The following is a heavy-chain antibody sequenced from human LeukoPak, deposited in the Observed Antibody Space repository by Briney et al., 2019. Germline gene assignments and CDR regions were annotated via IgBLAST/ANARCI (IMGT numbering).Heavy chain of an antibody. V-gene: IGHV1-69*13. CDR1: GGTFSSHA. D-gene: IGHD4-11*01. J-gene: IGHJ6*02. Sequence: SVKVSCKASGGTFSSHAISWVRQAPGQGLEWMGGIIPIFGTANYAQKFQGRVTITADESTSTAYMELSSLRSEDTAVYYCASIPAATVTPYYYYGMDVWGQGTTVTVSS. CDR3: ASIPAATVTPYYYYGMDV. CDR2: IIPIFGTA.